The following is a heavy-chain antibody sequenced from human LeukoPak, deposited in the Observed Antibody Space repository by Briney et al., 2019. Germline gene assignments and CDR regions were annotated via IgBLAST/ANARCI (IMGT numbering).Heavy chain of an antibody. CDR3: ARVRLGDYDILTGYSPDDFDY. J-gene: IGHJ4*02. D-gene: IGHD3-9*01. Sequence: ASVKVSCKASGYTFTSYGISWVRQAPGQGLEWMGWTSAYNGNTNYAQKLQGRVTMTTDTSTSTAYMELRSLRSDDTAVYYCARVRLGDYDILTGYSPDDFDYWGQGTLVTVSS. CDR2: TSAYNGNT. CDR1: GYTFTSYG. V-gene: IGHV1-18*01.